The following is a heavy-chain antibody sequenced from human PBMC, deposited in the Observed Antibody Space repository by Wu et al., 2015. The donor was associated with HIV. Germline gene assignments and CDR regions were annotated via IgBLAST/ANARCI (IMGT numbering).Heavy chain of an antibody. V-gene: IGHV1-69*04. J-gene: IGHJ6*02. CDR3: ARGSIKEMTTAPYYYYVMDV. D-gene: IGHD5-24*01. CDR1: GDGFTSYA. CDR2: IIPLTGTS. Sequence: QVHLVQFGGEVKKPGSSVKVTCKASGDGFTSYAVSWVRQAPGQGLEWMGRIIPLTGTSNFAQNFQGRVTLSADKPTATLYMELSGLRSEDTAVYYCARGSIKEMTTAPYYYYVMDVWGQGTTVTVSS.